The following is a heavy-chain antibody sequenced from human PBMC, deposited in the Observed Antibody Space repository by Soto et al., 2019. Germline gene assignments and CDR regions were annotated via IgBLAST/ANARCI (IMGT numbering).Heavy chain of an antibody. CDR2: IYYSGST. J-gene: IGHJ3*02. V-gene: IGHV4-39*01. CDR1: GGSISSSSYY. Sequence: QLQLQESGPGLVKPSETLSLTCTVSGGSISSSSYYWGWIRQPPGKGLEWIGSIYYSGSTYYNPSLKIRVTISVDTSKNQFSLKLSSVTAADTAVYYCARGDHDAFDIWGQGTMVTVSS. D-gene: IGHD3-10*01. CDR3: ARGDHDAFDI.